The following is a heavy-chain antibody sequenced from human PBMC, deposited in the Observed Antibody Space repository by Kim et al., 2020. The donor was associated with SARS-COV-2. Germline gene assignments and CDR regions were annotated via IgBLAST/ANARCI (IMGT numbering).Heavy chain of an antibody. J-gene: IGHJ4*02. D-gene: IGHD2-2*01. CDR3: ATHHCSSTSCQGY. V-gene: IGHV7-4-1*02. CDR1: GYTFTSYA. Sequence: ASVKVSCKASGYTFTSYAMNWVRQAPGQGLEWMGWINTNTGNPTHAQGFTGRFVFSLDTSVSTAYLQISSLKAEDTVVCYCATHHCSSTSCQGYWGQGTLVTVSS. CDR2: INTNTGNP.